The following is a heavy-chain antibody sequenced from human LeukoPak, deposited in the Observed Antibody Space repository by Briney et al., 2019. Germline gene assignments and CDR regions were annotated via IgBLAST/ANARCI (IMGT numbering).Heavy chain of an antibody. J-gene: IGHJ6*03. V-gene: IGHV3-48*04. D-gene: IGHD3-16*01. CDR1: GFSFNRRG. CDR3: ARIDGPTVFTYYMDL. CDR2: ISPRSETI. Sequence: PGESLRLSCATSGFSFNRRGMNWVRHPPGKGLEWVLYISPRSETIYYAESVKGRFTVSRDDSKDSLYLQMHTLRAEDTAVYYCARIDGPTVFTYYMDLWGKGTTVTVAS.